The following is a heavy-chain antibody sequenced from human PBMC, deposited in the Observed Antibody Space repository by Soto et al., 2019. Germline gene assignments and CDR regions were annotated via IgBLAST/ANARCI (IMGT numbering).Heavy chain of an antibody. CDR1: GYTFTGYY. CDR2: INPNSGGT. D-gene: IGHD3-22*01. CDR3: ARMGGGNYYGAFDI. Sequence: QVQLVQSGAEVKKPGASVKVSCKASGYTFTGYYMHWVRQAPGQGLEWMGWINPNSGGTNYAQKCQGRVTMTRDTSISTAYMELSRLRSDDTAVYYCARMGGGNYYGAFDIWGQGTMVTVSS. J-gene: IGHJ3*02. V-gene: IGHV1-2*02.